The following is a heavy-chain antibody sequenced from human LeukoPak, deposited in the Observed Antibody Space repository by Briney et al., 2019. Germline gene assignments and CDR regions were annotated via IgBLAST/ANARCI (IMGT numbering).Heavy chain of an antibody. D-gene: IGHD6-19*01. Sequence: SGGSLRLSCAASGFTFSSYAMSWVRQAPGKGLEWVSTITDSGGSAYYADSVKGRFTISRDNSNNVVWLQMNSLRAEDTAKYYCAKRERYSSAWATDFDYWGQGTQVTVSS. CDR1: GFTFSSYA. V-gene: IGHV3-23*01. CDR2: ITDSGGSA. CDR3: AKRERYSSAWATDFDY. J-gene: IGHJ4*02.